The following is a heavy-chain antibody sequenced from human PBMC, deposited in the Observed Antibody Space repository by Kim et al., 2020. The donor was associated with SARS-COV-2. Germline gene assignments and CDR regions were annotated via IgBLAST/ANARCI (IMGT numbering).Heavy chain of an antibody. Sequence: ASVKVSCKASGYTFTSYGISWVRQAPGQGLEWMGWISAYNGNTNYAQKLQGRVTMTTDTSTSTAYMELRSLRSDDTAVYYCARCRKPLSSGSYFVYYYGMDVWGEGTTVTVSS. CDR3: ARCRKPLSSGSYFVYYYGMDV. CDR2: ISAYNGNT. V-gene: IGHV1-18*01. CDR1: GYTFTSYG. J-gene: IGHJ6*04. D-gene: IGHD3-10*01.